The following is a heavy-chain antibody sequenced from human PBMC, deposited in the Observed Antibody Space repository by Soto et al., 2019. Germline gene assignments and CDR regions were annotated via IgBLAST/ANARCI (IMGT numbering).Heavy chain of an antibody. CDR3: ARGMTTVTTFDY. CDR2: IYHSGST. D-gene: IGHD4-17*01. J-gene: IGHJ4*02. V-gene: IGHV4-30-2*01. CDR1: GGSISSGGYS. Sequence: QLQLQESGSGLVKPSQTLSLTCAVSGGSISSGGYSCNWIRQPPGKGLEWIGYIYHSGSTYYNPSHKRRVTISVDRSKNQFSLKLSSVTAADTAVYYSARGMTTVTTFDYWGQGTLVTVSS.